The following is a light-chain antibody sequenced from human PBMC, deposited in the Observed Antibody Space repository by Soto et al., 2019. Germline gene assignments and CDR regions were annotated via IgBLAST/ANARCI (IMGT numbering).Light chain of an antibody. CDR3: QQSYSQRT. CDR2: AAS. CDR1: QSISSY. V-gene: IGKV1-39*01. Sequence: DLQMTQSPSSLSASVGDRVTITCRASQSISSYLNWYQQKPGKAPKLLIYAASSLQSGVPSRFSGSGSGTDFTLTISSLQPEDFATYYCQQSYSQRTFGQGTKVEIK. J-gene: IGKJ1*01.